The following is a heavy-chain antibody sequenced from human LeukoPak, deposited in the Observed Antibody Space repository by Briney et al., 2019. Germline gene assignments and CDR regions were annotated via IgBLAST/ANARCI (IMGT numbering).Heavy chain of an antibody. J-gene: IGHJ4*02. Sequence: SETLSLTCSVSGGSTSTSRYHWGWIRQPPGKGLEWIGEINHSGSTNYNPSLKSRVTISVDTSKNQFSLKLSSVTAADTAVYYCARGRSATRTYCSSTSCPNFDYWGQGTLVTVSS. D-gene: IGHD2-2*01. CDR1: GGSTSTSRYH. CDR2: INHSGST. V-gene: IGHV4-39*07. CDR3: ARGRSATRTYCSSTSCPNFDY.